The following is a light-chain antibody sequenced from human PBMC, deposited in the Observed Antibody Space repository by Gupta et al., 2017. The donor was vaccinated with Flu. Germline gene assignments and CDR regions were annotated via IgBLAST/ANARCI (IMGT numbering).Light chain of an antibody. CDR1: QRINKY. CDR2: AGS. CDR3: QQSDSVPNT. V-gene: IGKV1-39*01. Sequence: DIQMTQSPSSLSASVGDSVTITCRPSQRINKYLNWYQQKPGKAPKLLISAGSTLQSGVPPRFSGSGSGTDFSLIITKLQPEDFGRYCCQQSDSVPNTFGQGTKLEIK. J-gene: IGKJ2*01.